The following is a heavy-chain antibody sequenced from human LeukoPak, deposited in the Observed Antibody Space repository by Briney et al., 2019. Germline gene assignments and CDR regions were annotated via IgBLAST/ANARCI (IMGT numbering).Heavy chain of an antibody. CDR1: GGSISSYY. V-gene: IGHV4-4*07. D-gene: IGHD1-26*01. CDR3: ARHISSGGTYAHFDY. J-gene: IGHJ4*02. CDR2: IHTSGST. Sequence: PSETLSLTCTVSGGSISSYYWTWSRQPAGKGLEWIGRIHTSGSTNYSPSLKSRVTMSLDTSKNQVSLKLNSVSAADTAVYYCARHISSGGTYAHFDYWGQGTLVTVSS.